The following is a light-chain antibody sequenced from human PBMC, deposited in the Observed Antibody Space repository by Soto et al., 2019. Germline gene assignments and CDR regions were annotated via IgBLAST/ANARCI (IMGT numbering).Light chain of an antibody. V-gene: IGKV1-5*01. CDR3: QQYNTYSQT. Sequence: DIQMTQSPSTLSGTVGDRVTITCRASQTISSWLAWYQQKPGKAPKLLIYDASNLEGGVPSRFSGTGSGTEFTLTISSLQPEDFATYYCQQYNTYSQTFGQGTKVDNK. CDR2: DAS. J-gene: IGKJ1*01. CDR1: QTISSW.